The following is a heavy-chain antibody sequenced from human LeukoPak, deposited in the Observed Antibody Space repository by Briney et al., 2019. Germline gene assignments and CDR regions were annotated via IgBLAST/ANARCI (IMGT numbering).Heavy chain of an antibody. CDR1: GASISGGGFF. D-gene: IGHD1-1*01. CDR3: AGGGYVAGWFDP. CDR2: IHYSGST. Sequence: SETLSLTCTVSGASISGGGFFWSWIRQPPGKDLEWIGHIHYSGSTHYRPSLKSRVTISVDTSKNQFSLRLSSVTAADTAVYFCAGGGYVAGWFDPWGQGTLVIVSS. V-gene: IGHV4-31*03. J-gene: IGHJ5*02.